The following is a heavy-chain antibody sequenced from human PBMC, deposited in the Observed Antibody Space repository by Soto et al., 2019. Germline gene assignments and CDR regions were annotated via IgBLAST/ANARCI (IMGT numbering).Heavy chain of an antibody. CDR2: IYPYNGNT. CDR1: GYTFSGYG. J-gene: IGHJ4*02. D-gene: IGHD2-15*01. CDR3: AILVCSGDSCYSPVDY. V-gene: IGHV1-18*04. Sequence: QVQLVQSGVEVKKPGASVKVSCKASGYTFSGYGISWVRQAPGQGLEWMGWIYPYNGNTRYAQKLQGRVTMTTDTSTSTAYMELRSLTSDDTAVYYCAILVCSGDSCYSPVDYWGQGTQVTVSS.